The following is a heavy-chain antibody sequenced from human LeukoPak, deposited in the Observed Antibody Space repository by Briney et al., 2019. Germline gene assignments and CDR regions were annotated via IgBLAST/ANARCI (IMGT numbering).Heavy chain of an antibody. CDR3: ASGYSSHDAFDI. D-gene: IGHD6-13*01. CDR1: GGSISSNY. CDR2: IYTSGST. J-gene: IGHJ3*02. V-gene: IGHV4-4*07. Sequence: SETLSLTCTVSGGSISSNYWSWIRQPAGKGLEWIGRIYTSGSTNYNPSLKSRVTISVDTSKNQFSLKLSSVTAADTAVYYCASGYSSHDAFDIWGQGTMVTVSS.